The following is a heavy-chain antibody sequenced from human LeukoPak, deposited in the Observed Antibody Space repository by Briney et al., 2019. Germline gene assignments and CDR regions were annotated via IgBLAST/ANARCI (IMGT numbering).Heavy chain of an antibody. V-gene: IGHV3-23*01. CDR2: IDISGDVT. J-gene: IGHJ3*01. Sequence: GESLRLSCAASGFAFSSDAMTWVRQTPGKGLEWVSTIDISGDVTNYADSVKGRFTISRDNSKNTLYLQVNSLRVEDTAIYSCPNDASIVSGASDAWGQGTMVTVSS. CDR1: GFAFSSDA. CDR3: PNDASIVSGASDA. D-gene: IGHD6-19*01.